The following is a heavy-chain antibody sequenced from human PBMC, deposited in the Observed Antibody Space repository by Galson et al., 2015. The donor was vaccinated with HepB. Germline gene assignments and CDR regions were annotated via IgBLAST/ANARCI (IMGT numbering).Heavy chain of an antibody. Sequence: PALVKPTQTPTLTCTFSGFSLSSSGMCVSWIRQPPGKALEWLARIDGDDDKYYSTSLKTRLTISKDTSKNQVVLTMTNMDPVDTATYYCARGQTTVTTADAFDIWGQGTMVTVSS. J-gene: IGHJ3*02. CDR2: IDGDDDK. V-gene: IGHV2-70*11. CDR1: GFSLSSSGMC. D-gene: IGHD4-17*01. CDR3: ARGQTTVTTADAFDI.